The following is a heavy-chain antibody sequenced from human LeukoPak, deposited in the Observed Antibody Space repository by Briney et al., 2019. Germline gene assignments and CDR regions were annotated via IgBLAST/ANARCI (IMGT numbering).Heavy chain of an antibody. J-gene: IGHJ6*02. CDR1: GGSFSGYY. D-gene: IGHD3-16*02. Sequence: SETLSLTCAVYGGSFSGYYWSWIRQPPGKGLEWIGEINHSGSTNYNPSLKSRVTISVDTSKNQFPLKLSSVTAADTAVYYCARRIDGMDVWGQGTTVTVSS. CDR2: INHSGST. CDR3: ARRIDGMDV. V-gene: IGHV4-34*01.